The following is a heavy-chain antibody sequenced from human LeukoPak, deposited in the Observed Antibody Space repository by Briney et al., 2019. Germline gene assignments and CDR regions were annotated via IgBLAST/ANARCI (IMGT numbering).Heavy chain of an antibody. CDR1: GYTFTSYD. J-gene: IGHJ4*02. Sequence: ASVKVSCKASGYTFTSYDINWVRQATGQGLEWMGWMNPNSGNTGYARKFQGRVTITRNTSISTAYMELSSLRSEDTAVYYCARGYSGYLLHDYWGQGTLVTVSS. CDR3: ARGYSGYLLHDY. V-gene: IGHV1-8*03. D-gene: IGHD5-12*01. CDR2: MNPNSGNT.